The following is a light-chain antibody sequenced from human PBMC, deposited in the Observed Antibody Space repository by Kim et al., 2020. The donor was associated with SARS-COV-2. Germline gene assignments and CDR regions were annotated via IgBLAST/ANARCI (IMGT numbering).Light chain of an antibody. Sequence: ASVGDRVTITCRASQDIRNDLGWYQQKPGRAPKRLIYGASSLQSGVPSRFSGSGSGTEFTLTISSVQPEDFATYFCQQHSTDPITFGQGTRVEIK. CDR1: QDIRND. CDR2: GAS. CDR3: QQHSTDPIT. J-gene: IGKJ5*01. V-gene: IGKV1-17*01.